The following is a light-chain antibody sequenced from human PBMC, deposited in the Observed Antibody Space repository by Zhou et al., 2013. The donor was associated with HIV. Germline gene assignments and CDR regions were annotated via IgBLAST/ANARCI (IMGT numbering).Light chain of an antibody. CDR2: KAS. CDR3: QKYASAPWT. Sequence: DIQMTQSPSTLSASVGDRVTITCRASQSISSWLAWYQQKPGKAPKLLIYKASSLESGVPSRFSGSGSGTEFTLTITSLQPEDIATYYCQKYASAPWTFGQGTKVEIK. V-gene: IGKV1-5*03. CDR1: QSISSW. J-gene: IGKJ1*01.